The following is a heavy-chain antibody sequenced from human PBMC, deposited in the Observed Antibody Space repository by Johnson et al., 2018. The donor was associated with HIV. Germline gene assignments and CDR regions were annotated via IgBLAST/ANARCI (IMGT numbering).Heavy chain of an antibody. V-gene: IGHV3-9*01. CDR3: AKGGMTTVTTLGAFDI. D-gene: IGHD4-17*01. CDR1: GFTFSSYW. CDR2: ITWNGGSI. J-gene: IGHJ3*02. Sequence: VQLVESGGGVVQPGGSLRLSCAASGFTFSSYWMHWVRQAPGKGLVWVSGITWNGGSIGYADSVKGRFTISRDNAKNSLYLQINSLRAEDTALYYCAKGGMTTVTTLGAFDIWGQVTMVTVSA.